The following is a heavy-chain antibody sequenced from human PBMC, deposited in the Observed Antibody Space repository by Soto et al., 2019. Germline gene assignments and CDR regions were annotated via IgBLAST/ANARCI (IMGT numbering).Heavy chain of an antibody. D-gene: IGHD3-10*01. CDR3: ARERGVLWVGETADDVYGMDV. CDR1: GFTFSSYG. Sequence: QVQLVESGGGVVQPGRSLRLSCAASGFTFSSYGMHWVRQAPGKGREWVAVIWYDGSNKYYADSVKGRFTISRDKSKNTLYLQMISLRAEDTAVYYCARERGVLWVGETADDVYGMDVW. V-gene: IGHV3-33*01. CDR2: IWYDGSNK. J-gene: IGHJ6*01.